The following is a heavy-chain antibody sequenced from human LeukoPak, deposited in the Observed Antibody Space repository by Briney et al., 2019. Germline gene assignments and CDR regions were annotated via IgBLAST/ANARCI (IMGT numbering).Heavy chain of an antibody. D-gene: IGHD2-15*01. Sequence: GASVKVSCKASGYTLTSYDINGVRQATGQGLEWMGWMNPNSGNTGYAQKFQGRVTMTRNTSISTAYMELSSLRSEDTAVYYCARGAPGSYCSGGSCPYFDYWGPGALVTVSS. CDR3: ARGAPGSYCSGGSCPYFDY. J-gene: IGHJ4*02. CDR2: MNPNSGNT. CDR1: GYTLTSYD. V-gene: IGHV1-8*01.